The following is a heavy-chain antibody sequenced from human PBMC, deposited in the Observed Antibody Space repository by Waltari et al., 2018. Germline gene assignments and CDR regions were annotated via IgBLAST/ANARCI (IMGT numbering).Heavy chain of an antibody. D-gene: IGHD4-17*01. CDR3: AGHNGDWTFDY. CDR1: GYALSELS. Sequence: QVQLEQSGAEVKKPGASMKVSCKVSGYALSELSMHWVRQAPGEGLEWMGRVDPEDGETIYAEKFQGRVTISVDTSASTAYMELSSLRSEDTAVYYCAGHNGDWTFDYWGQGTLVTVSS. CDR2: VDPEDGET. J-gene: IGHJ4*02. V-gene: IGHV1-24*01.